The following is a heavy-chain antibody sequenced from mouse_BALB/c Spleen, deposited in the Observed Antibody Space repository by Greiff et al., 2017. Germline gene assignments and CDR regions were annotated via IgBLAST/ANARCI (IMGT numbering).Heavy chain of an antibody. CDR1: GYAFTNYL. CDR2: INPGSGGT. CDR3: ARAPSMDY. V-gene: IGHV1-54*01. J-gene: IGHJ4*01. Sequence: QVQLKQSGAELVRPGTSVKVSCKASGYAFTNYLIEWVKQRPGQGLEWIGVINPGSGGTNYNEKFKGKATLTSDKSSSTAYMELSSLTSEDSAVYYCARAPSMDYWGQGTSVTVSS.